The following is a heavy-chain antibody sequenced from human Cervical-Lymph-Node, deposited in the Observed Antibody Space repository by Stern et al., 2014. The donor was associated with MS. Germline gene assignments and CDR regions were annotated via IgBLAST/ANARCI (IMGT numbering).Heavy chain of an antibody. V-gene: IGHV1-2*02. CDR2: INPNSGGT. Sequence: QVQLVQSGVEVKKPGASVNVSCQASGYTFTGHSIHWVRQAQGQGLEWMGWINPNSGGTKYAQKFQGRVTMTRDTSISTVYMELSSVTSDDTAVYYCARDGQWLFPAYWFDTWGQGTQVTVSS. D-gene: IGHD6-19*01. CDR1: GYTFTGHS. CDR3: ARDGQWLFPAYWFDT. J-gene: IGHJ5*02.